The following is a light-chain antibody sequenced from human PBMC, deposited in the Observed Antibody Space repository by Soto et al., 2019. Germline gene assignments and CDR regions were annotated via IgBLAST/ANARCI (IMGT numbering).Light chain of an antibody. CDR2: DAY. J-gene: IGKJ5*01. CDR1: QSFRGL. CDR3: QQRNMWPIT. Sequence: EVVLTQSPVTLALYPGERATLSCRASQSFRGLLAWYQHKPGQSPRLLIYDAYNRATGIPPRFSGSGSGTDFTLNISSLEPEDSAVYYCQQRNMWPITFGQGTRLEIK. V-gene: IGKV3-11*01.